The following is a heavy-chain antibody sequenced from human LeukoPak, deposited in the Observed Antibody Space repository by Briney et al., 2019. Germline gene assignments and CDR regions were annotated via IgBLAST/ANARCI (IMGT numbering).Heavy chain of an antibody. CDR1: GGSISSYY. CDR2: IYYSGST. J-gene: IGHJ3*02. CDR3: ARESDKRDAFDI. Sequence: SETLSLTCTVSGGSISSYYWSWIRQPPGKGLEWIGYIYYSGSTNYNPSLKSRVTISVDTSKNQFSLKLSSVTAADTAVYYCARESDKRDAFDIWGQGTMVTVSS. V-gene: IGHV4-59*01.